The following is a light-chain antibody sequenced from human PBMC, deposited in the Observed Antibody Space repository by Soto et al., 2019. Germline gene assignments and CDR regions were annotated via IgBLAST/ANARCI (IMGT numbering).Light chain of an antibody. V-gene: IGKV2-28*01. CDR1: QSLLQSNGNNY. CDR2: LGS. Sequence: DIVMTQSPLSLPVTPGAPASISCRSSQSLLQSNGNNYLDWYLQKPGQSPQLLIYLGSNRASGVPDRFSGSGSGTDFTLKISRVEAEDVGVYYCMQALQTPLTFGQGTRREIK. CDR3: MQALQTPLT. J-gene: IGKJ5*01.